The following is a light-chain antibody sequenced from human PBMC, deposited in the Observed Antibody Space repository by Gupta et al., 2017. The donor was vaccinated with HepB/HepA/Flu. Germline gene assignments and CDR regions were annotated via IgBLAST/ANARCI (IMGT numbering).Light chain of an antibody. J-gene: IGLJ2*01. V-gene: IGLV3-21*03. CDR1: KIGSKS. CDR2: DDS. CDR3: QVWDSSSDQVV. Sequence: SYVLTQPPSVSVAPGKTATITCGGNKIGSKSVHWYQQKPGQAPVLVVHDDSDRPSGIPERFSGSNSGNTANLTIRRVEAGDEADDHGQVWDSSSDQVVFGGGTKLTVL.